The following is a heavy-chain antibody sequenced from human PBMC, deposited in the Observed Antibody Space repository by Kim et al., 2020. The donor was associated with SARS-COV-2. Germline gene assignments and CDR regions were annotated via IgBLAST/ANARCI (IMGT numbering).Heavy chain of an antibody. V-gene: IGHV1-69*13. Sequence: SVKVSCKASGGTFSSYAISWVRQAPGQGLEWMGGIIPIFGTANYAQKFQGRVTITADESTSTAYMELSSLRSEDTAVYYCARGAGSGVVVPAAIPPNYYYYYGMDVWGQGTTVTVSS. CDR2: IIPIFGTA. J-gene: IGHJ6*02. D-gene: IGHD2-2*01. CDR1: GGTFSSYA. CDR3: ARGAGSGVVVPAAIPPNYYYYYGMDV.